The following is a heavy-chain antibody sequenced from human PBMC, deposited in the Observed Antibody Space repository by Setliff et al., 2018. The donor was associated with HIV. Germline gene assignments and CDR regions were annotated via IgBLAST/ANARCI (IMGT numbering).Heavy chain of an antibody. V-gene: IGHV4-39*01. CDR3: ARRGRDGVLIVFATGFDP. CDR1: GGSISSSTYY. CDR2: IFYTGNT. D-gene: IGHD2-8*01. Sequence: PSETLSLTCSVSGGSISSSTYYWGWIRQPPGKGLEWIGDIFYTGNTYYNPSLKSRVAISVDTSENQFSLKLNSVTAADTAVSYCARRGRDGVLIVFATGFDPWGQGTLVTVSS. J-gene: IGHJ5*02.